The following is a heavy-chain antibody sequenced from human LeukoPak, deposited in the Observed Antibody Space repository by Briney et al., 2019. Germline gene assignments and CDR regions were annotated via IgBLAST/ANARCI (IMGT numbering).Heavy chain of an antibody. J-gene: IGHJ3*01. Sequence: GGSLRLSCAASGFTFNNHDMHWVRQAPGKGLEWVAGISYDGRKKYYADSVKGRFTISRDNSKNTLNLQMNSLRTEDTAVYYCAKPRDIDSWAFDVWGQGTMVTVS. V-gene: IGHV3-30*18. CDR3: AKPRDIDSWAFDV. CDR2: ISYDGRKK. CDR1: GFTFNNHD. D-gene: IGHD2-15*01.